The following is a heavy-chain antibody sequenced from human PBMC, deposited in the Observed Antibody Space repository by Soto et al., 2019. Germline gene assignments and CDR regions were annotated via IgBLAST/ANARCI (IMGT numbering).Heavy chain of an antibody. CDR2: INPNSGGT. D-gene: IGHD2-15*01. Sequence: ASMKVSCKASGYTFTGYYMHWVRQAPGQGLEWMGWINPNSGGTNYAQKFQGWVTMTRDTSISTAYMELSRLRSDDTAVYYCARGYCSGGSCFSGCDYYYYYLDVWGKGPTVNVSS. V-gene: IGHV1-2*04. J-gene: IGHJ6*03. CDR3: ARGYCSGGSCFSGCDYYYYYLDV. CDR1: GYTFTGYY.